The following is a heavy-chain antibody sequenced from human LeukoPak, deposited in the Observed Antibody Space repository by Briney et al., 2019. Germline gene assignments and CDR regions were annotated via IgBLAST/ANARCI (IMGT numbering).Heavy chain of an antibody. CDR2: IYYSGNT. D-gene: IGHD1-26*01. V-gene: IGHV4-59*12. CDR1: GGSINTYY. CDR3: TRESGAFSPFGF. J-gene: IGHJ4*02. Sequence: SETLSLTCSVSGGSINTYYWNWIRQPPGKGLEWIGYIYYSGNTNYNPSLKSRVNMSIDKSKNQLSLELTSVTAADTAIYYCTRESGAFSPFGFWGQGTLVTVSS.